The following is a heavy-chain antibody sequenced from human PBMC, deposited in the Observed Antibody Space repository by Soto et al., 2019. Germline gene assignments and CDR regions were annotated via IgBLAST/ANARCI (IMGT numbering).Heavy chain of an antibody. Sequence: GGSLRLSCAASGFTSRNYWMHWVRQVPGRGLVWVSRIDHEGIGTSYADSVKGRFTISRDNAKNMVYLEMNSLRAEDTAVYYCGSLFEYRGHGTLVTVSS. CDR3: GSLFEY. CDR2: IDHEGIGT. CDR1: GFTSRNYW. J-gene: IGHJ4*01. V-gene: IGHV3-74*01.